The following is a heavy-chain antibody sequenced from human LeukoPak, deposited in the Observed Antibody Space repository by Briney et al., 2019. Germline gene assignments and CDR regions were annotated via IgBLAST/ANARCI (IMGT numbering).Heavy chain of an antibody. D-gene: IGHD3-3*01. V-gene: IGHV3-43*02. J-gene: IGHJ4*02. CDR3: AKAFTQSTIFGVGINN. Sequence: GESLKISCASSGFTFNDYAMHWVRQAPGKGLDWVSLISGDGGDTYYADSVKGRFTISRDNSKNSLYLQMNNLRTEDTALYYCAKAFTQSTIFGVGINNWGQGTLVTVSS. CDR2: ISGDGGDT. CDR1: GFTFNDYA.